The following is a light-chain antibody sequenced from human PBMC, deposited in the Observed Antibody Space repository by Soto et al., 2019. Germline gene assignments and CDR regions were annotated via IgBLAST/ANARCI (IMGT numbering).Light chain of an antibody. V-gene: IGKV3-20*01. CDR3: QHFGGSSST. CDR1: QSISSTY. Sequence: EIVLTQSPGTLSLSPGERATLSCRASQSISSTYYVTWYQQNPGQAPRLLIYGAATRATGIPDRFIGSGSGTDFTLTIGSLDPEDFAVYYGQHFGGSSSTFGQGTKVEIK. J-gene: IGKJ1*01. CDR2: GAA.